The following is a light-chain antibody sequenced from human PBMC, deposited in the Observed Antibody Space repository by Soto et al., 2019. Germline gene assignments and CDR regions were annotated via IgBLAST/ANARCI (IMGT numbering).Light chain of an antibody. J-gene: IGKJ2*01. CDR1: QGVSSSS. CDR2: GVS. CDR3: QHYDNSPMYT. Sequence: EIVLTQSPGTLSLSPGERATLSCRASQGVSSSSLAWFQQKPGQAPRLLIYGVSNRATGIPDRFSGSGSGTDFTLTVSRLEPEDFAVYYCQHYDNSPMYTFGQGTKLEIK. V-gene: IGKV3-20*01.